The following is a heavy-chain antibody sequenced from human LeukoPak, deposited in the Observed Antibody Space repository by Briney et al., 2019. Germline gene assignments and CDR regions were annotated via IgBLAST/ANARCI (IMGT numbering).Heavy chain of an antibody. CDR2: ISSIISTI. J-gene: IGHJ4*02. CDR1: GVTFSRYS. CDR3: ARARPRETGNDY. V-gene: IGHV3-48*01. D-gene: IGHD3-9*01. Sequence: GGSLRLSCAASGVTFSRYSMNWVRHAPGKGRGWVSYISSIISTIYYADSVKGRFTISRDNAKNSLYLQMKSLRAEDTAVYYCARARPRETGNDYWGQGTLVTVSS.